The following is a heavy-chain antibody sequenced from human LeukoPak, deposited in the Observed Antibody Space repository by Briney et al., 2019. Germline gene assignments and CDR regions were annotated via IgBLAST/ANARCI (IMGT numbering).Heavy chain of an antibody. D-gene: IGHD2-21*02. CDR2: IYYSGST. CDR3: ARLRMLAYCGGDCYKAAFDI. V-gene: IGHV4-61*08. CDR1: GGSISSGGYY. J-gene: IGHJ3*02. Sequence: SETLSLTCTVSGGSISSGGYYWSWIRQPPGKGLEWIGYIYYSGSTNYNPSLKSRVTISVDTSKNQFSLKLSSVTAADTAVYYCARLRMLAYCGGDCYKAAFDIWGQGTMVTVSS.